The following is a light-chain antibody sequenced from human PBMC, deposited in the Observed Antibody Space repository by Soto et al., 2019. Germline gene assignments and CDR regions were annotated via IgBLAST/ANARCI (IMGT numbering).Light chain of an antibody. J-gene: IGKJ5*01. Sequence: DIQITQSPSSVSASVGDRFTITCRASQGITNRLAWYQQKPGKAPKLLIYEASSLQSGVPSRISGSGSGTDFTLTISSLQPEDFATYYCQQANSFPITFGQGTRLEIK. CDR3: QQANSFPIT. V-gene: IGKV1D-12*01. CDR2: EAS. CDR1: QGITNR.